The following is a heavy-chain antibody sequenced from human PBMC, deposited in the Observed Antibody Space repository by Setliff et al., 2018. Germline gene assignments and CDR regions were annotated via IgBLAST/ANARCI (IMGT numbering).Heavy chain of an antibody. V-gene: IGHV4-4*07. J-gene: IGHJ6*03. Sequence: SETLSLTCTVTGGSISSYYWSWIRQPAGKGLEWIGHIYIGGGANYNPSLKSRVTMSIDTSKNQFSLKLNSVTAADMAVYYCAREQWLDPPGYYYMDVWAKGTTVTVSS. CDR3: AREQWLDPPGYYYMDV. CDR1: GGSISSYY. D-gene: IGHD6-19*01. CDR2: IYIGGGA.